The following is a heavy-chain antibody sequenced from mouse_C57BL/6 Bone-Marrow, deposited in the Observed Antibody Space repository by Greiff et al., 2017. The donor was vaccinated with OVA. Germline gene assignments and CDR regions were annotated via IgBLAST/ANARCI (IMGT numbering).Heavy chain of an antibody. CDR3: ARGRYYGNPYFDY. V-gene: IGHV1-81*01. D-gene: IGHD2-1*01. Sequence: QVQLQQSGTELARPGASVKLSCKASGYTFTSYGISWVKQRTGQGLEWIGEIYPRSGNTYYNEKFKGKATLTADKSSSTAYMELRSLTSEDSAVYFCARGRYYGNPYFDYWGQGTTLTVSS. CDR2: IYPRSGNT. J-gene: IGHJ2*01. CDR1: GYTFTSYG.